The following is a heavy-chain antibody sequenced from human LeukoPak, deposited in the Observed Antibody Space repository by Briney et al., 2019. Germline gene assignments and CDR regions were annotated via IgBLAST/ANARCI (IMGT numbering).Heavy chain of an antibody. CDR1: GFTFSSYG. D-gene: IGHD1-26*01. Sequence: GRSLRLSCAASGFTFSSYGMHWVRQAPGKGLEWVAVISYDGGNKYYADSVKGRFTISRDNSKNTLYLQMNSLRAEDTAVYYCAKEGTTHGAFDIWGQGTMVTVSS. CDR3: AKEGTTHGAFDI. J-gene: IGHJ3*02. CDR2: ISYDGGNK. V-gene: IGHV3-30*18.